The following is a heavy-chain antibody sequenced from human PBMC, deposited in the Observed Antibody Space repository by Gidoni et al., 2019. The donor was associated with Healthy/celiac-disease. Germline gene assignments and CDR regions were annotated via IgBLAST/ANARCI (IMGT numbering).Heavy chain of an antibody. D-gene: IGHD2-15*01. J-gene: IGHJ4*02. CDR2: ISYDGSNK. V-gene: IGHV3-30-3*01. CDR3: AREGDLCSGGSCQLHYFDY. Sequence: GLEWVAVISYDGSNKYYADSVKGRFTISRDNSKNTLYLQMNSLRAEDTAVYYCAREGDLCSGGSCQLHYFDYWGQGTLVTVSS.